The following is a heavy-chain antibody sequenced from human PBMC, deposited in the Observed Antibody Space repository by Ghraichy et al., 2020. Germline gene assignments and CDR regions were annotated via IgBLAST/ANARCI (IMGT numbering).Heavy chain of an antibody. CDR2: ISSSSSTI. V-gene: IGHV3-48*02. D-gene: IGHD6-19*01. CDR1: GFTFSSYS. Sequence: GGSLRLSCAASGFTFSSYSMNWVRQAPGKGLEWVSYISSSSSTIYYADSVKGRFTISRDNAKNSLYLQMNSLRDEDTAVYYCARLLRGSGWYGDLRPHFDYWGQGTLVTVSS. CDR3: ARLLRGSGWYGDLRPHFDY. J-gene: IGHJ4*02.